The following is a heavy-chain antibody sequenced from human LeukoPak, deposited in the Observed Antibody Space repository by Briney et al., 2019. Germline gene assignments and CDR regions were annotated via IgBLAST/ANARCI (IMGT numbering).Heavy chain of an antibody. V-gene: IGHV3-53*01. J-gene: IGHJ5*02. Sequence: GGSLRLSCAASGFTVSSNYMSWVRQAPGKGLEWVSVIYSGGSTYYADSVKGRFTISRDNSKNTLYLQMNSLRAEDTAVYYCARRRCSSTTCYGIDFDPWGQGTLVTVSS. D-gene: IGHD2-2*01. CDR2: IYSGGST. CDR1: GFTVSSNY. CDR3: ARRRCSSTTCYGIDFDP.